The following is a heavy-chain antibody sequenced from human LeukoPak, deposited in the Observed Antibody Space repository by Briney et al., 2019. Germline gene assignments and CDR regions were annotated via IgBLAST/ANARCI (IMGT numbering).Heavy chain of an antibody. Sequence: SETLSLTCTVSGGSISSSSYYWGWIRQPPGKGLEWIGSIYYSGSTYYNPSLKSRVTISVDTSKNQFSLKLSSVTAADTAVYYCARQPNRSLMITFGVILDYWGQGTLVTVSS. CDR3: ARQPNRSLMITFGVILDY. CDR1: GGSISSSSYY. D-gene: IGHD3-16*01. CDR2: IYYSGST. V-gene: IGHV4-39*01. J-gene: IGHJ4*02.